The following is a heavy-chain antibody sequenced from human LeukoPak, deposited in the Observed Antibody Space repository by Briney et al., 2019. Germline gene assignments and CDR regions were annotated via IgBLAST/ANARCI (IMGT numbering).Heavy chain of an antibody. D-gene: IGHD2-15*01. Sequence: SGGSLTLSCVVSGFSLRTYAMSWVRQAPGKGLEWVTTIRGGGASRYYADSVKGRVSISRDDSKNTVSLEVDNLGVEDTAIYYCAKHKGGGLGNDAFDMWGPGTMLIVSS. J-gene: IGHJ3*02. CDR1: GFSLRTYA. CDR3: AKHKGGGLGNDAFDM. V-gene: IGHV3-23*01. CDR2: IRGGGASR.